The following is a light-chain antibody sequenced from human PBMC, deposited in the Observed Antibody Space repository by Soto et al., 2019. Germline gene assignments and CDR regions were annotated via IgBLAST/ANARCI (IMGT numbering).Light chain of an antibody. CDR2: DTS. Sequence: EVELTQSPGTLSLSPGERATLSCRASQSVSSSHLAWYQQKRGQAPRLLIYDTSTRATGIPDRFSGSGSGTDFTLTITRMETEDFAVYHCQQYGASPWTFGQGTKVDIK. CDR1: QSVSSSH. J-gene: IGKJ1*01. V-gene: IGKV3-20*01. CDR3: QQYGASPWT.